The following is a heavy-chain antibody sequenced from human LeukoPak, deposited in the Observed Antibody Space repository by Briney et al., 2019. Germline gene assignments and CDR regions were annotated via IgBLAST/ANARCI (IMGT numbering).Heavy chain of an antibody. D-gene: IGHD6-13*01. Sequence: AGGSLRLSCAASGFTFSNAWMNWVRQAPGKGLEWVSSISSSSSYIYYADSVKGRFTIYRDNAKNSLYLQMNSLRAEDTAVYYCARDFEAAAMNWGQGTLVTVSS. CDR1: GFTFSNAW. V-gene: IGHV3-21*01. J-gene: IGHJ4*02. CDR2: ISSSSSYI. CDR3: ARDFEAAAMN.